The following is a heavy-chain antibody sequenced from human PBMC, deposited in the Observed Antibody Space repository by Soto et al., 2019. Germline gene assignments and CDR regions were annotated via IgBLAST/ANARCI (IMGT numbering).Heavy chain of an antibody. V-gene: IGHV3-23*01. Sequence: PGGSLRLSCAASGFTFSSYDMTWVRQAPGKGLEWVSALSTSGETTYYADSVKGRFTISRDNSRNTLYLQMNSLRAEDTAVYYCAKGRSTSIDSSSWRTFDFWGLGNLVTVSS. J-gene: IGHJ4*02. CDR2: LSTSGETT. CDR3: AKGRSTSIDSSSWRTFDF. CDR1: GFTFSSYD. D-gene: IGHD6-13*01.